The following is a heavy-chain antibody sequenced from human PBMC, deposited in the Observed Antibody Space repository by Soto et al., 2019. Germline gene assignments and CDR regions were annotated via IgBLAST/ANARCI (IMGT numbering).Heavy chain of an antibody. CDR1: GFTFSSYA. Sequence: GGSLRLSCAASGFTFSSYAMSWVRQAPGKGLEWVSAISGSGGSTYYADSVKGRFTISRDNSKNTLYLQMNSLRAEDTAVYYCAKERGNYYDSSGYPFDYWGQGTLVTVSS. CDR2: ISGSGGST. D-gene: IGHD3-22*01. V-gene: IGHV3-23*01. J-gene: IGHJ4*02. CDR3: AKERGNYYDSSGYPFDY.